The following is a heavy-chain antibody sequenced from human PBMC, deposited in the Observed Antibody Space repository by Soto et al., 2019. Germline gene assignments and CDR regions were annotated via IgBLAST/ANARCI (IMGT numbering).Heavy chain of an antibody. CDR2: ISYDGSNK. J-gene: IGHJ4*02. Sequence: QVQLVESGGGVVQPGRSLRLSCAASGFTFSSYAMHWVRQAPGKGLEWVAVISYDGSNKYYADSAKGRFTISRDNSKNTLYLQMNSLRAEDTAVYYCAREGVRGVTFDYWGQGTLVTVSS. V-gene: IGHV3-30-3*01. CDR1: GFTFSSYA. D-gene: IGHD3-10*02. CDR3: AREGVRGVTFDY.